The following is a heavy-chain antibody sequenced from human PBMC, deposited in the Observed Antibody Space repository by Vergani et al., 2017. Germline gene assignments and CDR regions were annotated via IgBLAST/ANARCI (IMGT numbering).Heavy chain of an antibody. J-gene: IGHJ3*02. V-gene: IGHV4-34*01. CDR3: ARGGYCSGGSCYEYAFDI. CDR1: GGSFSGYY. D-gene: IGHD2-15*01. CDR2: INHSGST. Sequence: QVQLQQWGAGLLKPSETLSLTCAVYGGSFSGYYWSWIRQPPGKGLEWIGEINHSGSTNYNPSLKSRVTISVDRSKNQFSLKLSSVTAADTAVYYCARGGYCSGGSCYEYAFDIWGQGTMVTVSS.